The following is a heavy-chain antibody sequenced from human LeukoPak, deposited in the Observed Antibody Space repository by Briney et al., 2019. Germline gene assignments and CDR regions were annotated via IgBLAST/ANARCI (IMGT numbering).Heavy chain of an antibody. V-gene: IGHV1-2*02. Sequence: GASVKVSCKASGYTFTDYYIHWVRQAPGQGLEWMGWINPNSGGTNYAQKFQGRVTMTRDTSISTAYMELSRLRSDDTAVYYCARDLPSARYCSSTSCYADNWFDPWGQGTLVTVSS. CDR1: GYTFTDYY. CDR3: ARDLPSARYCSSTSCYADNWFDP. D-gene: IGHD2-2*01. J-gene: IGHJ5*02. CDR2: INPNSGGT.